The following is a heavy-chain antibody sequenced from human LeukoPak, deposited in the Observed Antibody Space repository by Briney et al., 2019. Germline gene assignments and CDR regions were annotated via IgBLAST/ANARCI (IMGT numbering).Heavy chain of an antibody. CDR1: GFTFGDYA. Sequence: PGRSLRLSCTTSGFTFGDYAINWVRQAPGKGLGWVGFIGRKSSGGTTEYAASVKGRFTISRDDSKRIAYLQMNRLKTEDTALYYCTRDFGDYIHYGLDVWGQGTTVTVSS. V-gene: IGHV3-49*04. CDR2: IGRKSSGGTT. J-gene: IGHJ6*02. CDR3: TRDFGDYIHYGLDV. D-gene: IGHD4-17*01.